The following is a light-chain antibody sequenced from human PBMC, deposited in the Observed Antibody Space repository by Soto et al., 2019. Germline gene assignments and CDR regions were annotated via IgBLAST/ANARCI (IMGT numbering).Light chain of an antibody. CDR3: QQYYKWPQT. Sequence: EIVMTQSPATLSVSPGERATLSCRASQNIRNNVAWYQQKPGQAPSLLIHGASTRATGFPARFSGSGSGTDFTLTISSLQSEDFAVYYCQQYYKWPQTFGQGTKVEIK. CDR2: GAS. CDR1: QNIRNN. V-gene: IGKV3-15*01. J-gene: IGKJ1*01.